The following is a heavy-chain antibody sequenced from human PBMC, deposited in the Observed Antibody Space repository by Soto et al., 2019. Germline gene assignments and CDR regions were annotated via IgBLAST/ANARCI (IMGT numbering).Heavy chain of an antibody. V-gene: IGHV3-33*01. CDR2: IWHDGTNR. CDR3: ARTGLQIVQATSYYYGLDV. D-gene: IGHD2-8*01. J-gene: IGHJ6*02. CDR1: GFTFNSFG. Sequence: QVQLVESGGGVVQPGTSLRLPCEASGFTFNSFGMHWVRQAPGKGLEWVAMIWHDGTNRYYVDSVKGRFTISRDNSKDTLYLQMNNLRAEDTAVYYCARTGLQIVQATSYYYGLDVWGQGTTVTVSS.